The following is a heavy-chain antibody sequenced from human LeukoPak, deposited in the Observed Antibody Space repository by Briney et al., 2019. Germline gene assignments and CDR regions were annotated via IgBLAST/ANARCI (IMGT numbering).Heavy chain of an antibody. D-gene: IGHD1-26*01. Sequence: GGSLRLSCAASGFTFSSYSMNWVRQAPGKGLEWVSSISSSSSYIYYADSVKGRFTISRDNAKNSLYLQMNSLRAEDTAVYYCARDGEGWELQGLPDYWGRGTLVTVSS. J-gene: IGHJ4*02. V-gene: IGHV3-21*01. CDR2: ISSSSSYI. CDR1: GFTFSSYS. CDR3: ARDGEGWELQGLPDY.